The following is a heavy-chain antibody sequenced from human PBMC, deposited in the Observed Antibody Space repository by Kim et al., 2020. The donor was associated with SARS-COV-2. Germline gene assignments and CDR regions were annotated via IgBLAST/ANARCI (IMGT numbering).Heavy chain of an antibody. Sequence: SVKVSCKASGGTFSSYAISWVRQAPGQGLEWMGGIIPIFGTANYAQKFQGRVTITADESTSTAYMELSSLRSEDTAVYYCARDGSIVGATGDYWGQGTLVTVSS. J-gene: IGHJ4*02. CDR2: IIPIFGTA. V-gene: IGHV1-69*13. D-gene: IGHD1-26*01. CDR3: ARDGSIVGATGDY. CDR1: GGTFSSYA.